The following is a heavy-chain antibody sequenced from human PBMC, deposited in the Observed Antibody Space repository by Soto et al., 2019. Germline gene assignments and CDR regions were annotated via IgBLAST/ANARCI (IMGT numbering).Heavy chain of an antibody. V-gene: IGHV1-18*01. CDR2: ISAYNGNT. CDR3: ARIPIGYCSGGSCYVLDY. D-gene: IGHD2-15*01. CDR1: GYTFTSYG. Sequence: GASVKVSCKASGYTFTSYGISWVRQAPGQGLEWMGWISAYNGNTNYAQKLQGRVTMTTDTSTSTAYMELRSLRSDDTAVYYCARIPIGYCSGGSCYVLDYWGQGTLVTVSS. J-gene: IGHJ4*02.